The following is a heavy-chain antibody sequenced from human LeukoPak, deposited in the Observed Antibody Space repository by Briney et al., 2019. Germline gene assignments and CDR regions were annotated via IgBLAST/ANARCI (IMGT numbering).Heavy chain of an antibody. Sequence: GSLRLSCAASELTFTGYWMNWVRPAPGKGLQWVGNIRQDGGLTHYSDSVKGRFTISRDNAKRSLYLQMNSLRPEDTAVYYCARDGHSSGSFDYWGQGTLVTVSS. CDR2: IRQDGGLT. CDR3: ARDGHSSGSFDY. CDR1: ELTFTGYW. D-gene: IGHD3-10*01. V-gene: IGHV3-7*01. J-gene: IGHJ4*02.